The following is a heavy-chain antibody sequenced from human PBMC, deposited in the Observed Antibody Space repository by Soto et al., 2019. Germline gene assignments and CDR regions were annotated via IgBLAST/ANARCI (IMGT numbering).Heavy chain of an antibody. CDR1: GFTFSSYE. Sequence: HPGGSLRLSCAASGFTFSSYEMNWVRQAPGKGLEWVSYISSSGSTIYYADSVKGRFTISRDNAKNSLYLQMNSLRAEDTAVYYCASRLFGESFFDYWGQGTLVTVSS. V-gene: IGHV3-48*03. CDR2: ISSSGSTI. CDR3: ASRLFGESFFDY. J-gene: IGHJ4*02. D-gene: IGHD3-10*01.